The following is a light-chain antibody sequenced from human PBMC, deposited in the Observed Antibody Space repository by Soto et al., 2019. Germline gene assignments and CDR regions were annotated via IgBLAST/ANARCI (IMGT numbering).Light chain of an antibody. CDR2: VNN. Sequence: VLTQPPSVSGAPGQRVTISCTGSSSNIGAGYDVHWYQQVSGTAPKLLIYVNNNRPSGVPDRFSGSKSGTSASLAITGLQAEDEADYYCQSYDSSLSGSVFGGGTKLTVL. J-gene: IGLJ2*01. CDR3: QSYDSSLSGSV. V-gene: IGLV1-40*01. CDR1: SSNIGAGYD.